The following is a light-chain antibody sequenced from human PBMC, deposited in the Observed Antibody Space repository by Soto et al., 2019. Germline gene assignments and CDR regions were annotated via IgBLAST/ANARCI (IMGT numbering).Light chain of an antibody. V-gene: IGLV2-14*01. CDR1: SSDVGGYNY. Sequence: QSALTQPASVSGSPGQSITISCTGTSSDVGGYNYVSWYQQHPGKAPKLMIYEVSNRPSGVSNRFSGSKSGNTASLTISGLQAEDEADYYCSSYTSSSTLYVVGTVTKVTVL. CDR3: SSYTSSSTLYV. J-gene: IGLJ1*01. CDR2: EVS.